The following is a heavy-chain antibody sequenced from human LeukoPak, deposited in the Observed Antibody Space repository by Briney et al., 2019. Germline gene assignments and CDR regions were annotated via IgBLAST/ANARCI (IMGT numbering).Heavy chain of an antibody. Sequence: SETLSLTCAVYGGSFSGYYWSWIRQPPGKGLEWIGEINHSGSTNYNPSLKSRVTISVDTSKNQFSLKLSSVTAADTAVYYCARILTSYYEILTGYFFSPGVFDYWGQGTLVTVSS. CDR1: GGSFSGYY. CDR3: ARILTSYYEILTGYFFSPGVFDY. V-gene: IGHV4-34*01. CDR2: INHSGST. D-gene: IGHD3-9*01. J-gene: IGHJ4*02.